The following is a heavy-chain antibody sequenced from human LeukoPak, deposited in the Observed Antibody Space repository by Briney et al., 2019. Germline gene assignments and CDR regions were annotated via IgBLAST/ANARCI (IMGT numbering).Heavy chain of an antibody. D-gene: IGHD1-26*01. CDR1: GYTFTSYY. Sequence: ASVKVSCKASGYTFTSYYMHWVRQAPGQGLEWMGWINPNSGGTNYAQKFQGRVTMTRDTSISTAYMELSRLRSDDTAVYYCARFWDGIDAFDIWGQGTMVTVSS. CDR3: ARFWDGIDAFDI. V-gene: IGHV1-2*02. CDR2: INPNSGGT. J-gene: IGHJ3*02.